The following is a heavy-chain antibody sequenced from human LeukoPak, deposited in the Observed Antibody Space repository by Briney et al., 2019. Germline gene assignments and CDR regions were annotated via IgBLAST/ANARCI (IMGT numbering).Heavy chain of an antibody. D-gene: IGHD6-13*01. Sequence: SETLSLTCTVSGGSISSSSYYCGWIRQPPGKGLEWIGGIYYSGSTYYNPSLKSRVTMSVDTSNNQFSLKLSSVIAADTAVYYCARQNIAAAGTNWFDPWGQGTLVTVSS. CDR2: IYYSGST. CDR1: GGSISSSSYY. J-gene: IGHJ5*02. V-gene: IGHV4-39*01. CDR3: ARQNIAAAGTNWFDP.